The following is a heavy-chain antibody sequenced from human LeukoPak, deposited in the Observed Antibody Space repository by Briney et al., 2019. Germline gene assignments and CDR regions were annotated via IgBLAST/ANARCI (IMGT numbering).Heavy chain of an antibody. D-gene: IGHD5-24*01. J-gene: IGHJ4*02. CDR3: ARDNAYMLDY. CDR2: ISGSGGST. V-gene: IGHV3-23*01. Sequence: PGGSLRLSCAASGFTFSSYAMSWVRQAPGKGLEWVSAISGSGGSTYYADSVKGRFTISRANSKNTLYLEMNRLRAEDTAVYYCARDNAYMLDYWGQGTQVTVSS. CDR1: GFTFSSYA.